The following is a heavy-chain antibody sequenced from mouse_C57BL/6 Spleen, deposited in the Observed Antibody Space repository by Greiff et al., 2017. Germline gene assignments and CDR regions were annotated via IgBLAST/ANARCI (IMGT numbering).Heavy chain of an antibody. D-gene: IGHD2-4*01. J-gene: IGHJ4*01. CDR2: ISYDGSN. CDR3: ARKDYDYDVQGMDY. CDR1: GYSITSGYY. Sequence: DVQLQESGPGLVKPSQSLSLTCSVTGYSITSGYYWNWIRQFPGNKLEWMGYISYDGSNNYNPSLKNRISITRDTSKNQFFLKLNSVTTEDTATYYCARKDYDYDVQGMDYWGQGTSVTVSS. V-gene: IGHV3-6*01.